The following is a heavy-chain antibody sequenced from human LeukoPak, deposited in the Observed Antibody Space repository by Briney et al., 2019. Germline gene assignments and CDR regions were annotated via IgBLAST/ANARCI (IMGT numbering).Heavy chain of an antibody. CDR3: ARRLGGSRSYYSRYYYMDV. V-gene: IGHV4-34*01. J-gene: IGHJ6*03. Sequence: PSETLSLTCAVYGGSFSGYYWSWIRQPPGKGLEWIGEINHSGSTNYNPSLKSRVTISVDTSKNQFSLKLSSVTAADTAVYYCARRLGGSRSYYSRYYYMDVWGKGTTVTVSS. CDR1: GGSFSGYY. D-gene: IGHD3-10*01. CDR2: INHSGST.